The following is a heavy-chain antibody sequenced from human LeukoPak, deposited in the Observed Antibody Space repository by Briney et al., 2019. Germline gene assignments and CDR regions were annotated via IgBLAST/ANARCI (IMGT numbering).Heavy chain of an antibody. CDR3: ARRVYCGGDCSFFDY. Sequence: GESLKISCQGSGYSFTSSWIGWVRQMPGEAMEWMGIIYPGDSDTRYSPSFQGQVTISADKSISTAYLQWSSLKASDTAMYYCARRVYCGGDCSFFDYWGQGTLVTVSS. V-gene: IGHV5-51*01. CDR2: IYPGDSDT. D-gene: IGHD2-21*02. CDR1: GYSFTSSW. J-gene: IGHJ4*02.